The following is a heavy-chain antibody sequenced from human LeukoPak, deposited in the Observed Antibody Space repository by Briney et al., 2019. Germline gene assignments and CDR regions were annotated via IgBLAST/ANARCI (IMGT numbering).Heavy chain of an antibody. D-gene: IGHD4-11*01. V-gene: IGHV1-18*01. CDR2: ISAYNGNT. J-gene: IGHJ6*03. Sequence: EASVKVSCKASGYTFTGYGISWVRQAPGQGLEWMGWISAYNGNTNYPQKVQGRVTMTIDTSTSPAYMELRSLRSDDTAVYYCTREPPVSLDYYYYYMDVWGEGTTVTVSS. CDR1: GYTFTGYG. CDR3: TREPPVSLDYYYYYMDV.